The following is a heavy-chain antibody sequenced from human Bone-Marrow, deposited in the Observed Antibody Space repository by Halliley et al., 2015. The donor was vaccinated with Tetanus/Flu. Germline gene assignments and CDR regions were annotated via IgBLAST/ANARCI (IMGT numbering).Heavy chain of an antibody. CDR1: GLSFKNAW. V-gene: IGHV3-15*01. J-gene: IGHJ6*02. CDR3: ATEVIDYGDYVDLYYYGMDV. Sequence: QLVQSGGGLVKPGESLRVSCAASGLSFKNAWMTWVRQSPGKGLEWVGRIRSRTDGGTADYAAPVKGRFIISRDESKTTLYLQMNSLKTEDTAVYYCATEVIDYGDYVDLYYYGMDVWGQGSSVTVSS. CDR2: IRSRTDGGTA. D-gene: IGHD4-17*01.